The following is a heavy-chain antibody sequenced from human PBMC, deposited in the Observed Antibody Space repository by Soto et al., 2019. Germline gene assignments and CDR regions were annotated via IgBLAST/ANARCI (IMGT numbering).Heavy chain of an antibody. V-gene: IGHV4-4*02. CDR3: ASDRSGDGYIHYS. D-gene: IGHD2-21*01. Sequence: SETLSLTCAVSGGSIDNNDWWSWVRQSPRKGLEWIGEIHHYGTTNYNPSLRSRVTISTDKSKNQISLTLSSLTAADAAVYYCASDRSGDGYIHYSWGRGTLVTVSS. J-gene: IGHJ4*02. CDR1: GGSIDNNDW. CDR2: IHHYGTT.